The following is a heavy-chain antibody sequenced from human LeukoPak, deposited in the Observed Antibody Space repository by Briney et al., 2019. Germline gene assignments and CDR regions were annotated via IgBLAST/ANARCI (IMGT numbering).Heavy chain of an antibody. D-gene: IGHD3-22*01. CDR3: AKLPDSSGYYYFDY. V-gene: IGHV3-23*01. CDR1: GFTFSIYS. J-gene: IGHJ4*02. Sequence: PGGSLRLSCAASGFTFSIYSMSWVRQAPGKGLEWVSAISGSGGSTYYTDSVKGRFTISRDNSKNTVYLQMNSLRAEDTAIYYCAKLPDSSGYYYFDYWGQGTLVTVSS. CDR2: ISGSGGST.